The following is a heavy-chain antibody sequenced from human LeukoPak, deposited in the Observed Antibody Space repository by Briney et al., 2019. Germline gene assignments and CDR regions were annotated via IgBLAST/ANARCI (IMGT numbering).Heavy chain of an antibody. CDR2: VSGYNGNT. V-gene: IGHV1-18*01. Sequence: GASVKVSCKASGYTFTSYDINWVRQAPGQGLEWMGWVSGYNGNTNYAQKFEGRVAMTTDTSSSTAYMELRGLRSDDTAIYYCARGDWFDPWGQGTLVTVSS. CDR1: GYTFTSYD. CDR3: ARGDWFDP. D-gene: IGHD2-21*01. J-gene: IGHJ5*02.